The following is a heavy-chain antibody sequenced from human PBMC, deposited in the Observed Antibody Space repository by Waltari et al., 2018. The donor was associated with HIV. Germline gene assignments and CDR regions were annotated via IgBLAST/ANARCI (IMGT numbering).Heavy chain of an antibody. CDR1: SGSISSGIYY. J-gene: IGHJ4*02. CDR2: IYYSGST. Sequence: QLQLQESGPGLVKPSETLSLTCTVSSGSISSGIYYWGWIRQPPGKGLEWIASIYYSGSTYYHPALKSRVTISVETSKNQFSLKLSSVTAADTAVYYCARLNDGSGASDYWGQGTLVTVSS. CDR3: ARLNDGSGASDY. V-gene: IGHV4-39*01. D-gene: IGHD3-10*01.